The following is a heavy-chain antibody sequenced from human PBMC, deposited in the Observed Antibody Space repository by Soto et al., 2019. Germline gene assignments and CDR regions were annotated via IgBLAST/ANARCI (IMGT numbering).Heavy chain of an antibody. CDR1: GGSISSGDYY. Sequence: SETVSLPXTVSGGSISSGDYYWSWIRQPPGKGLEWIGYMYYSGSTYYNPSLKSRVTISVDTSKNQFSLKLRSVTAADTAVYYCTRDSVVVVAAPLGDYYYYGMDVWGQGTTVTVSS. D-gene: IGHD2-15*01. J-gene: IGHJ6*01. CDR3: TRDSVVVVAAPLGDYYYYGMDV. V-gene: IGHV4-30-4*01. CDR2: MYYSGST.